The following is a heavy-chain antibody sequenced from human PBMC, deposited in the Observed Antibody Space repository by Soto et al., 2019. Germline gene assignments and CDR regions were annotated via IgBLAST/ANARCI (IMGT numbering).Heavy chain of an antibody. J-gene: IGHJ4*02. CDR3: VRHHYQFWSIGA. V-gene: IGHV4-39*01. Sequence: QLLLQESGPGLVKPSETLSLTCTVSGASISSNIHSWGWIRQPPGMGLEWIGTMSYIGSTYYNSSLRSRVTLSVDTSANQFSLKLTSVTAADTAVYYCVRHHYQFWSIGAWGQGILVTVSS. CDR1: GASISSNIHS. CDR2: MSYIGST. D-gene: IGHD5-12*01.